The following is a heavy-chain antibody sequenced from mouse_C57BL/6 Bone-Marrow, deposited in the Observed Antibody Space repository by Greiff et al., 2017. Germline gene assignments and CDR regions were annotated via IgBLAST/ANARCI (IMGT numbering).Heavy chain of an antibody. CDR1: GYTFTSYW. CDR3: ARSCITTVVNFDY. V-gene: IGHV1-7*01. Sequence: QVQLKESGAELAKPGASVKLSCKASGYTFTSYWMHWVKQRPGQGLEWIGYINPSSGYTKYNQKFKDKATLTADKSSSTAYMQLSSLTYEDSAVYYCARSCITTVVNFDYWGQGTTLTVSS. D-gene: IGHD1-1*01. CDR2: INPSSGYT. J-gene: IGHJ2*01.